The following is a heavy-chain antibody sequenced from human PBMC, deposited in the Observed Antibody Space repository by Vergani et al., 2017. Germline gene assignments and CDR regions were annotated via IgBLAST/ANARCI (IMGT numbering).Heavy chain of an antibody. J-gene: IGHJ4*02. CDR3: ARFTGTPTGLDY. CDR2: IFSNDEK. Sequence: QVTLKESGPVLVKPTETLTLTCTVSGFSLSNARMGVSWIRQPSGKALEWLAHIFSNDEKSYSTSLKSRLTISKDTSKSQVVLTMTNMDPVDTATYYCARFTGTPTGLDYWGQGTLVTVSS. V-gene: IGHV2-26*01. D-gene: IGHD1-1*01. CDR1: GFSLSNARMG.